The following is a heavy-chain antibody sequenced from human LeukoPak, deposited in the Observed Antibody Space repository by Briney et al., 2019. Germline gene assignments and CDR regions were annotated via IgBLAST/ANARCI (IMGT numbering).Heavy chain of an antibody. Sequence: ASVKVSCKASGYTFTSYGISWVRQAPGQGLEWMGWISAYNGNTNYAQKLQGRVTMTTDTSTSTAYMELRSLRSDDTAVYYCARGVTGYYYGSGSNWFDPWGQGTLVTVSS. CDR3: ARGVTGYYYGSGSNWFDP. V-gene: IGHV1-18*01. CDR2: ISAYNGNT. J-gene: IGHJ5*02. CDR1: GYTFTSYG. D-gene: IGHD3-10*01.